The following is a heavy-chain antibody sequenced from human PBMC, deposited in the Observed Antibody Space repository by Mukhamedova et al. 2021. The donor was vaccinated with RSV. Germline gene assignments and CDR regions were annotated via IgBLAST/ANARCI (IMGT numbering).Heavy chain of an antibody. CDR2: DT. Sequence: DTRYSPSFQGQVTISADKSITTAYLQWSSLKASDTALYYCARFQRLANSVSWYYRFFDYWGQGTLVTVSS. V-gene: IGHV5-51*01. J-gene: IGHJ4*02. CDR3: ARFQRLANSVSWYYRFFDY. D-gene: IGHD6-13*01.